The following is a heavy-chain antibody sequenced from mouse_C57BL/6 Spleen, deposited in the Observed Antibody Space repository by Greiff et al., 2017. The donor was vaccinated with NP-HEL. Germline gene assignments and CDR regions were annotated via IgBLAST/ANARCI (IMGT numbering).Heavy chain of an antibody. Sequence: EVKVVESGGGLVKPGGSLKLSCAASGFTFSSYTMSWVRQTPEKRLEWVATIRGGGGNTYYPDSVKGRFTISIDNATNTRYLQMSRLRSEDTALYYCARHGGVVESENLDYWGQGTTLTVSS. J-gene: IGHJ2*01. CDR1: GFTFSSYT. CDR2: IRGGGGNT. V-gene: IGHV5-9*01. CDR3: ARHGGVVESENLDY. D-gene: IGHD1-1*01.